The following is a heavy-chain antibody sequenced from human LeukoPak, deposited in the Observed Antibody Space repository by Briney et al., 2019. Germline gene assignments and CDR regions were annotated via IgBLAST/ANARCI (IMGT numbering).Heavy chain of an antibody. D-gene: IGHD3-3*01. CDR3: AKEPDFWSEQNWFDP. J-gene: IGHJ5*02. CDR1: GFTVSSTY. Sequence: GGSLRLSCAASGFTVSSTYMSWVRQAPGKGLEWVSVIYSGGSTYYADSVKGRFTISRDNSKNMLYLQMNSLRAEDTAVYYCAKEPDFWSEQNWFDPWGQGTLVTVS. V-gene: IGHV3-53*01. CDR2: IYSGGST.